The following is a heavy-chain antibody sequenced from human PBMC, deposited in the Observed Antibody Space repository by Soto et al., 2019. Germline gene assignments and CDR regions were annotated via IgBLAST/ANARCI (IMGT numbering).Heavy chain of an antibody. J-gene: IGHJ4*02. D-gene: IGHD3-22*01. V-gene: IGHV3-30-3*01. CDR3: AVVITFGYFDY. CDR2: ISYDGSNK. CDR1: GFTFSSYA. Sequence: PGGSLRLSCAASGFTFSSYAMHWVRQAPGKGLEWVAVISYDGSNKYYADSVKGRFTISRDNSKNTLYLQMNGLRAEDTAVYYCAVVITFGYFDYWGQGTLVTVSS.